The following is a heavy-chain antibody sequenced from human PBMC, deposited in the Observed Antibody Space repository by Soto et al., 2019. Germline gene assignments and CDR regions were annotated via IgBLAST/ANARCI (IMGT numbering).Heavy chain of an antibody. J-gene: IGHJ3*02. Sequence: SVKVSCKASGGTFSSYAISWVRQAPGQGLEWMGGIVPIFGTANYAQKFQGRVTITADESTSTAYMELSSLRSEDTAVYYCARDRRDGYNRDAFDIWGQGTMVTVSS. D-gene: IGHD5-12*01. CDR2: IVPIFGTA. CDR3: ARDRRDGYNRDAFDI. CDR1: GGTFSSYA. V-gene: IGHV1-69*13.